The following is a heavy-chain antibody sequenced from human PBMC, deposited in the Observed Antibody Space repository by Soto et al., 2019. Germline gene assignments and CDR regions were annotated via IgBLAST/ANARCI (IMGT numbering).Heavy chain of an antibody. Sequence: ASVKVSCKASGYTFTGYYMHWVRQAPGQGLEWMGWINPNSGGTNYAQKFQGRVTMTRGTSISTQCMELRRLRSEETAVYYCARDWGFRYFDWLPNDAFDIWGQATMVAVSS. CDR2: INPNSGGT. D-gene: IGHD3-9*01. V-gene: IGHV1-2*02. CDR1: GYTFTGYY. J-gene: IGHJ3*02. CDR3: ARDWGFRYFDWLPNDAFDI.